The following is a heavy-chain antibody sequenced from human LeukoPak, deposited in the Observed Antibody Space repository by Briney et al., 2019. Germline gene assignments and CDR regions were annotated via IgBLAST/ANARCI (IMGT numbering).Heavy chain of an antibody. CDR2: IYHSGST. Sequence: SETLSLTCAVSGGSISSSNWWSWVRQPPGKGLEWIGEIYHSGSTNYNPSLKSRVTISVDKSKNQFSLKLSSVTAADTAVYYCARSIVGAYDASDIWGQGTMVTVSS. D-gene: IGHD1-26*01. CDR1: GGSISSSNW. J-gene: IGHJ3*02. V-gene: IGHV4-4*02. CDR3: ARSIVGAYDASDI.